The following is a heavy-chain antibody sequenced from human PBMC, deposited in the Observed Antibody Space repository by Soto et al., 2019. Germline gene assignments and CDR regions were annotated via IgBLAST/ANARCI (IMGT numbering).Heavy chain of an antibody. CDR1: GGSFSSSTYY. CDR3: ARRRMYGSGSIDY. J-gene: IGHJ4*02. D-gene: IGHD3-10*01. CDR2: IFYSGST. V-gene: IGHV4-39*01. Sequence: SEALSLTCIVSGGSFSSSTYYGGWIRQPPGKGLEWIGSIFYSGSTYYNPSLKSRVTLSVDTSKNRFSLKLSSVTAADTAVYYCARRRMYGSGSIDYWGQGTLVTVSS.